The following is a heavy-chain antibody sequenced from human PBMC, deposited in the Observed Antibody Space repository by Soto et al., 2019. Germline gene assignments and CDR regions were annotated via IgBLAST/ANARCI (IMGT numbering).Heavy chain of an antibody. J-gene: IGHJ5*02. D-gene: IGHD1-7*01. CDR2: ISVYNGNT. CDR3: GRDRPNLNSRESNWFDP. V-gene: IGHV1-18*01. CDR1: GYTFTSYG. Sequence: QVQLVQSGAEVKKSGASVKVSCKTSGYTFTSYGISWVRQAPGQGLERMGWISVYNGNTDYAQKGQDRVPLTTDTSPGNAYMQLESLRIDRTAVYYLGRDRPNLNSRESNWFDPWGQGTLVTVSS.